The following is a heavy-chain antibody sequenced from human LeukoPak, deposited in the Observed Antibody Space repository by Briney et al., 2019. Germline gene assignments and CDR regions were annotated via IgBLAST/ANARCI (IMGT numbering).Heavy chain of an antibody. CDR3: ARGPGDRDAFDI. CDR2: IYYSGSA. V-gene: IGHV4-59*01. Sequence: SETLSLTCTVSGGSISSYYWSWSRQPPGQGLEGMGDIYYSGSANYNPSLTSRVTISVDTSKNQFSLKLSSVTAADTAVYYCARGPGDRDAFDIWGQGTMVTVSS. J-gene: IGHJ3*02. D-gene: IGHD2-21*01. CDR1: GGSISSYY.